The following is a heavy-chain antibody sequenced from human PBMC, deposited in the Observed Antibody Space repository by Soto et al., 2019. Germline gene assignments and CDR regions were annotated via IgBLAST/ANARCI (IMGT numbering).Heavy chain of an antibody. D-gene: IGHD2-2*01. CDR2: VYYSGSS. V-gene: IGHV4-31*03. CDR3: AKLSCTSSTCYFPGWFDP. J-gene: IGHJ5*02. Sequence: LSLTFTVSGDSISGGASFWSWIRQPPGKGLEWIANVYYSGSSYYNPSLKSRLTISVDTTKNQFSLQLKSMTAADTAVYYRAKLSCTSSTCYFPGWFDPWGQGTLVTVSS. CDR1: GDSISGGASF.